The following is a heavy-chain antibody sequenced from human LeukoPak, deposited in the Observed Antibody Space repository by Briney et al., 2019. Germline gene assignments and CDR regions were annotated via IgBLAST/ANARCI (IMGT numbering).Heavy chain of an antibody. J-gene: IGHJ5*02. Sequence: SETLSLTCTVSGGSISSYYWSWIRQPPGKGLEWIGYIYYSGSTNYNPSLKSRVTISVDTSKNQFSLKLSSVTAADTAVYYCARDRRITMVRGVWFDPWGQGTLVTVSS. CDR1: GGSISSYY. CDR2: IYYSGST. CDR3: ARDRRITMVRGVWFDP. V-gene: IGHV4-59*01. D-gene: IGHD3-10*01.